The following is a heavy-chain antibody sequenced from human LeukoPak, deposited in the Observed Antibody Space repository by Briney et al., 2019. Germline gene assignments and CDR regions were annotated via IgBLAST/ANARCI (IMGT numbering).Heavy chain of an antibody. CDR2: INPSSGGT. J-gene: IGHJ3*02. D-gene: IGHD2-8*01. Sequence: ASVKVSCKASGYTFTRHYMNWVRQAPGQGLEWMGKINPSSGGTGYAQKFQGRVTMTRDTSTSTVYMELTSLRSEDTAVYYCARDGLYCTNGVCSSDIWGQGPLVTVSS. CDR1: GYTFTRHY. V-gene: IGHV1-46*01. CDR3: ARDGLYCTNGVCSSDI.